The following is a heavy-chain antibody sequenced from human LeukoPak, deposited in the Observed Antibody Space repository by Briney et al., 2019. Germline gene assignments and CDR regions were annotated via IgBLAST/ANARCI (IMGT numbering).Heavy chain of an antibody. CDR1: GFTFSSYA. V-gene: IGHV3-23*01. D-gene: IGHD6-19*01. Sequence: GGSLRLSCAASGFTFSSYAMNWVRQAPGKGLEWVSLISGSGDSTDYADSVKGRFTISRDSSKNTLYLQINSLRADDTAVYYCAKRAVDGTGRGFDIWGQGTLVTVSS. CDR3: AKRAVDGTGRGFDI. CDR2: ISGSGDST. J-gene: IGHJ3*02.